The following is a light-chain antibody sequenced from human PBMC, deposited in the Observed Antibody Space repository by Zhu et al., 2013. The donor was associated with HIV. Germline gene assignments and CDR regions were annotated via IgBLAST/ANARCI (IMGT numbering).Light chain of an antibody. CDR1: QNVSSN. J-gene: IGKJ3*01. CDR3: QQYSKWLPFT. V-gene: IGKV3-15*01. Sequence: DILMTQSPATLSVSPGESVTLSCRAGQNVSSNLAWFQQRPGQGPRLLIYGASTRATSIPARFSGSGSGTEFTLTISSLQSEDFAVYYCQQYSKWLPFTFGPGTKVNVK. CDR2: GAS.